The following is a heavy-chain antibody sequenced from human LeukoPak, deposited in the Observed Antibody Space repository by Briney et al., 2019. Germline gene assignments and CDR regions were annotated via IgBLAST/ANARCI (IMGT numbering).Heavy chain of an antibody. CDR1: GYTFSSYS. D-gene: IGHD3-22*01. CDR2: ISVRSNYI. Sequence: GGSLRLSCVASGYTFSSYSINWVRQAPGKGLERVSSISVRSNYIYYADSVRGRFSISRDDARDSLYLQMNSLRAEDTAVYYCVRLRRNSDTSGFYYYYDFWGQGTLVTVSP. CDR3: VRLRRNSDTSGFYYYYDF. V-gene: IGHV3-21*01. J-gene: IGHJ4*02.